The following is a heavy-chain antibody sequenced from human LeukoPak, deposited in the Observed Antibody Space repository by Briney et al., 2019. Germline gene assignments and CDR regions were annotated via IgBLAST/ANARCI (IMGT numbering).Heavy chain of an antibody. CDR1: GYTFTSYA. Sequence: GASVKVSCKASGYTFTSYAMNWVRQAPGQGLEWMGWISAYNGNTNYAQRLQGRVTMTTDTSTSTAYMELRSLRSDDTAVYYCARAVSYSSSWYPLEVSWYYYYYYMDVWGKGTTVTVSS. D-gene: IGHD6-13*01. V-gene: IGHV1-18*01. J-gene: IGHJ6*03. CDR3: ARAVSYSSSWYPLEVSWYYYYYYMDV. CDR2: ISAYNGNT.